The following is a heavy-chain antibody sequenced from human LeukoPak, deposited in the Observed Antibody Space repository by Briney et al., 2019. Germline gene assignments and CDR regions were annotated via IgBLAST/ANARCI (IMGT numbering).Heavy chain of an antibody. CDR3: ARVDTAMAYYFDY. CDR1: GCSISSSSYY. J-gene: IGHJ4*02. D-gene: IGHD5-18*01. Sequence: SETLSLTCTVSGCSISSSSYYWGWIRQPPGKGLEWIGSIYYSGSTYYNPSLKSRVTISVDTSRNQFSLKLSSVTAADTAVYYCARVDTAMAYYFDYWGQGTLVTVSS. V-gene: IGHV4-39*07. CDR2: IYYSGST.